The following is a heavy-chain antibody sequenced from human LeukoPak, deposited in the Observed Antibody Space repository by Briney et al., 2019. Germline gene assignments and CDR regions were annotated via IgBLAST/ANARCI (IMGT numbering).Heavy chain of an antibody. CDR1: GFTFSSYG. V-gene: IGHV3-21*01. D-gene: IGHD6-13*01. CDR3: AKEGRSTTPGY. J-gene: IGHJ4*02. CDR2: ISRSGTSI. Sequence: PGRSLRLSCAASGFTFSSYGMHWVRQAPGKGLEWVSSISRSGTSIYYADSLRGRFTISRDNAKNSLYLQMNSLGVDDTAVYYCAKEGRSTTPGYWGQGTLVTVSS.